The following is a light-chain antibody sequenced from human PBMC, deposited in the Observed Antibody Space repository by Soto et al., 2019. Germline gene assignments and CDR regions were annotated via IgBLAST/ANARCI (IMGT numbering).Light chain of an antibody. CDR3: QQYGSSLFT. Sequence: EIVLTQSPGTLSLSPGERATLSCRASQSVSSSYLAWYQQKPGQAPRLLIYAASSRATGIPDRFSGSGSGTAFTLTISRLQPEDFAVYSCQQYGSSLFTFGPGTKVDIK. CDR1: QSVSSSY. J-gene: IGKJ3*01. V-gene: IGKV3-20*01. CDR2: AAS.